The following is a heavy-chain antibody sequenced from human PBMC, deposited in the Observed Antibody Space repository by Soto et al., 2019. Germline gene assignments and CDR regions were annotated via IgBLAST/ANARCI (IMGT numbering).Heavy chain of an antibody. CDR3: AREKTVGGIRLDN. J-gene: IGHJ4*02. D-gene: IGHD1-26*01. V-gene: IGHV3-30-3*01. CDR1: GFTFTNYP. Sequence: QVQLVESGGGVVQPGRSLRLSCAASGFTFTNYPMHWVRQAPGKGLEWVAVVSHDGINTYYADSVKGRFTISRDNSKNTLYLQLNSLRTEDTAVFNCAREKTVGGIRLDNWGQGTLVTVSS. CDR2: VSHDGINT.